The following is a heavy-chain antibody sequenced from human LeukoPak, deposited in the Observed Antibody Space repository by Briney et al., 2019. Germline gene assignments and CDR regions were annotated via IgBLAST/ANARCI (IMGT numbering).Heavy chain of an antibody. CDR1: GGSISSGSYY. CDR3: ARVFSGWYFGDYYFDY. D-gene: IGHD6-19*01. V-gene: IGHV4-61*02. J-gene: IGHJ4*02. CDR2: IYTSGST. Sequence: PSETLSLTCTVSGGSISSGSYYWSWIRQPAGKGLEWIGRIYTSGSTNYNPSLKSRVTISVDTSKNQFSLKLSSVTAADTAVYYCARVFSGWYFGDYYFDYWGQGTLVTVSS.